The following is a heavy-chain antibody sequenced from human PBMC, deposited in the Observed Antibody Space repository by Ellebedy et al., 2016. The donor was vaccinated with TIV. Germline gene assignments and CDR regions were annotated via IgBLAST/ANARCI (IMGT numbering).Heavy chain of an antibody. Sequence: AASVKVSCKASGYSLTSNGISWVRQAPGQGLEWMGWIGAYNGNTNYEQKFQGRVTMTTDTSTSTEYMDLRSLRSDDTAVYYCARGLWFGELDVWGQGTTVTVSS. D-gene: IGHD3-10*01. V-gene: IGHV1-18*01. J-gene: IGHJ6*02. CDR1: GYSLTSNG. CDR3: ARGLWFGELDV. CDR2: IGAYNGNT.